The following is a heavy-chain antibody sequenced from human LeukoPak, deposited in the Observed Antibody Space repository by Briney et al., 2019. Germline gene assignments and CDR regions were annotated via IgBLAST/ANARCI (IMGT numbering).Heavy chain of an antibody. Sequence: GASVKVSCKASGYTFTSYGISWVRQAPGQGLEWMGWISAYNGNTNYAQKLQGRVTMTTDTSTSTAYMELRSLRSDDTAVYYCARASQPNSSGWRFIWFDPWGQGTLVTVSS. CDR1: GYTFTSYG. D-gene: IGHD6-19*01. J-gene: IGHJ5*02. CDR3: ARASQPNSSGWRFIWFDP. V-gene: IGHV1-18*01. CDR2: ISAYNGNT.